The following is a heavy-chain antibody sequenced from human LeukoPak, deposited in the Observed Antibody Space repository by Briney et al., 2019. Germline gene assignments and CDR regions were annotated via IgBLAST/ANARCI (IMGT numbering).Heavy chain of an antibody. CDR3: AADYSGNYHVEFDY. Sequence: SGTLPLTCAVSGDSISSSNWWSWVRQPPGKGLEWIGEIYHSGSTNYNPSLKSRVTISVDTSKNQFSLKLSSVTAADTAVYYCAADYSGNYHVEFDYWGQGTLVTVSS. J-gene: IGHJ4*02. V-gene: IGHV4-4*02. CDR2: IYHSGST. CDR1: GDSISSSNW. D-gene: IGHD1-26*01.